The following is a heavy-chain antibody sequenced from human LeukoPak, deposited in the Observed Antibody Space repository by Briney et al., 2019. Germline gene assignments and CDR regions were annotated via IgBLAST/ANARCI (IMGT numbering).Heavy chain of an antibody. CDR2: IYYSGST. CDR3: ARQGRYDSSGLGFDY. D-gene: IGHD3-22*01. V-gene: IGHV4-59*08. CDR1: GVSISSYY. Sequence: SETLSLTCTVSGVSISSYYWSWLRQPPGKGLEWIGYIYYSGSTNYNPSLKSRVTISVDTSKNQFSLKLSSVTAADTAVYYCARQGRYDSSGLGFDYWGQGTLVTVSS. J-gene: IGHJ4*02.